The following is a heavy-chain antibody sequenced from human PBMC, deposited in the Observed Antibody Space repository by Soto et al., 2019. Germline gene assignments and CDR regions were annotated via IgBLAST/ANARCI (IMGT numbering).Heavy chain of an antibody. J-gene: IGHJ4*02. Sequence: GSLRLSCAVSGFAFSTYGVTWVRQAPGKGLDWVSGITGSGRDTYYADSVKGRFTISRDNSKNMVFLQMNSLRAEDTALYYCAKNGLDNSPSAIDSWGPGTLVTVSS. CDR1: GFAFSTYG. D-gene: IGHD2-8*01. CDR2: ITGSGRDT. V-gene: IGHV3-23*01. CDR3: AKNGLDNSPSAIDS.